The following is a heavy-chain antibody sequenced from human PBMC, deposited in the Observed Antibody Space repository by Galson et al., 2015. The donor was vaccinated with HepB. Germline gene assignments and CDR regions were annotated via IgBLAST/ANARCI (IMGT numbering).Heavy chain of an antibody. CDR2: IRSKANSYAT. V-gene: IGHV3-73*01. CDR3: TRHVPQGYYFDY. CDR1: GFTFSGSA. J-gene: IGHJ4*02. Sequence: SLRLSCAASGFTFSGSAMHWVRQASGKGLEWVGRIRSKANSYATAYAASVKGRFTISRDDSKNTAYLQMNSLKTEDTAVYYCTRHVPQGYYFDYWGQGTLVTVSS.